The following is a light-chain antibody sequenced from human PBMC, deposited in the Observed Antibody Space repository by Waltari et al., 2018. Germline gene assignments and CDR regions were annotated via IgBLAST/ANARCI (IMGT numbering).Light chain of an antibody. Sequence: QSGLTQPASVSGSPGQSITISCTGTSSDVGNYNLFSWYQQYPGKAPKLMVYEVTKRTSGVSDRFSGSKSGNTASLTIYGLQSEDEADYYCSSYTTNTRFFGGGTKLTVL. CDR1: SSDVGNYNL. CDR2: EVT. V-gene: IGLV2-14*02. J-gene: IGLJ2*01. CDR3: SSYTTNTRF.